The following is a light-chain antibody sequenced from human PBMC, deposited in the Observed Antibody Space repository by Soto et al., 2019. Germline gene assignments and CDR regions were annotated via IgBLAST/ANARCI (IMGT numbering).Light chain of an antibody. CDR1: QTINT. CDR2: GAS. J-gene: IGKJ5*01. V-gene: IGKV1-39*01. CDR3: QQSSSVPRFT. Sequence: DIQMTQSPSSLSASVGDRVTITCRASQTINTLNWYQQKPGKAPRLLIFGASSLHTGVPSRFSGSGSGTEFTLTIASLQREDFATYYCQQSSSVPRFTFGQGTRLEIK.